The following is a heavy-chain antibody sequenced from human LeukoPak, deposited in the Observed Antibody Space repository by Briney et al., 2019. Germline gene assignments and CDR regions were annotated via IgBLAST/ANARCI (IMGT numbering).Heavy chain of an antibody. D-gene: IGHD5-18*01. CDR3: ASRGRGYSYWTHMDV. J-gene: IGHJ6*03. CDR1: GGSFSGYY. V-gene: IGHV4-34*01. CDR2: INHSGST. Sequence: SETLSLTCAVYGGSFSGYYWSWIRQPPGKGLEWIGEINHSGSTNYNPSLKSRVTISVDTSKNQFSLKLSSVTAADTAVYYCASRGRGYSYWTHMDVWGKGTTVTVSS.